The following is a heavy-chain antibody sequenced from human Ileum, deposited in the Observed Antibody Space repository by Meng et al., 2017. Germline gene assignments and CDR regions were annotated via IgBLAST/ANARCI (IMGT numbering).Heavy chain of an antibody. CDR3: ARDLWGHGAFDI. J-gene: IGHJ3*02. CDR1: GFTCSYYW. CDR2: ISSDGNQI. D-gene: IGHD7-27*01. V-gene: IGHV3-74*01. Sequence: GESLKISCVASGFTCSYYWIHWIRQVPGKGLVWVPLISSDGNQIVYVYSVKGRSTISRDNAKSTLFLQMNSLRAEDTGVYYCARDLWGHGAFDIWGPGTMVTVSS.